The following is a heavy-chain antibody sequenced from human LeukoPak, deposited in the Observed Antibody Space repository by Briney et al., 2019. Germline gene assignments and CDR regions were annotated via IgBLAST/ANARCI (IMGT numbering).Heavy chain of an antibody. D-gene: IGHD3-9*01. V-gene: IGHV3-66*01. Sequence: GGSLRLSCVASGLSVSSNYMSWVRRAPGKGLEGVSVFYRDGSSYYAESVKGRFTISRDNSKNTLYIQMNSLRAEDTAVYYCARSFYDILIGYYQYFDYWGQGTLVTVSS. CDR3: ARSFYDILIGYYQYFDY. CDR1: GLSVSSNY. J-gene: IGHJ4*02. CDR2: FYRDGSS.